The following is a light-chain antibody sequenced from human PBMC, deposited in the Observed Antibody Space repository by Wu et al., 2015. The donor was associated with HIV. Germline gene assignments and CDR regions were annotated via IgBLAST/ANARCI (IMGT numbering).Light chain of an antibody. J-gene: IGKJ1*01. CDR2: PAS. V-gene: IGKV1-9*01. CDR1: QGISTD. Sequence: DIQLTQSPSFLSASVGDRVTITCRASQGISTDLAWYQQKPGKAPKLLIYPASTLQTAVPSRFSGSGSGTEFTLTISSLQSEDVATYYCQKYNTAPWTFGQGTKVEMK. CDR3: QKYNTAPWT.